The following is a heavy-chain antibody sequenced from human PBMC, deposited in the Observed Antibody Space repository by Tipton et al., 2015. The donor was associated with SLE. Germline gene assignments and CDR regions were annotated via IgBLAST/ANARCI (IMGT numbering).Heavy chain of an antibody. CDR1: GFTFSSYA. J-gene: IGHJ4*02. V-gene: IGHV3-30*04. CDR3: AKDRVFGDGLWDFDY. Sequence: SLRLSCAASGFTFSSYAMHWVRQAPGKGLEWVAVISYDGSNNYYADSVKGRFTISRDNAENSLFLQMNSLRAEDTAVYYCAKDRVFGDGLWDFDYWGQGTLVTVSS. D-gene: IGHD3-10*01. CDR2: ISYDGSNN.